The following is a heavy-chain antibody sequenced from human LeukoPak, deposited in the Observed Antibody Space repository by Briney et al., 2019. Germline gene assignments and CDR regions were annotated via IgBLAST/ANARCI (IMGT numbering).Heavy chain of an antibody. Sequence: VASVKVSCKASGYTFTSYAMNWVRQAPGQGLEWMGWISAYNGNTNYAQKLQGRVTMTTDTSTSTAYMELRSLRSDDTAVYYCARETPVEFGYYYMDVWGKGTTVTISS. V-gene: IGHV1-18*01. J-gene: IGHJ6*03. CDR1: GYTFTSYA. D-gene: IGHD3-10*01. CDR3: ARETPVEFGYYYMDV. CDR2: ISAYNGNT.